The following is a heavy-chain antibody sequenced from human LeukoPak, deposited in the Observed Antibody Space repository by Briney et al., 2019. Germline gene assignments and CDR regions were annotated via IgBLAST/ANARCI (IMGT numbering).Heavy chain of an antibody. CDR1: GGSISSYY. D-gene: IGHD6-25*01. Sequence: PSETLSLTCTVSGGSISSYYWSRIRQPPGKGLEWIGYIYYSGSTNYNPSLKSRVTISVDTSKNQFSLKLSSVTAADTAVYYCARVGGPFDYWGQGTLVTVSS. CDR3: ARVGGPFDY. V-gene: IGHV4-59*01. CDR2: IYYSGST. J-gene: IGHJ4*02.